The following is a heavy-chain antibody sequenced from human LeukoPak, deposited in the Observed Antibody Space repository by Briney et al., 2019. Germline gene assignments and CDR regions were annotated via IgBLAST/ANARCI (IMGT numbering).Heavy chain of an antibody. CDR3: ARDYWGFGQIDL. V-gene: IGHV4-61*02. J-gene: IGHJ2*01. CDR2: IYTSGST. Sequence: PSETLSLTCTVSGGSISSGSYYWSWIRQPAGKGLEWIGRIYTSGSTNYNPSLKSRVTISVDTSTDQSSLKLTSVTAADTAIYFCARDYWGFGQIDLWGRGTLVTVSS. D-gene: IGHD3-16*01. CDR1: GGSISSGSYY.